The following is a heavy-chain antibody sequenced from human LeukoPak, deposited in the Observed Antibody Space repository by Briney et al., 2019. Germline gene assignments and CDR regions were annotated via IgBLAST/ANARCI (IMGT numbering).Heavy chain of an antibody. CDR3: AKGAGGFSYYNWFDP. J-gene: IGHJ5*02. CDR2: IYYSGST. Sequence: SETLSLTCTVSGGSISSYYWSWIRQPPGKGLEWIGYIYYSGSTNYNPSLKSRVTISVDTSKNQFSLKLSSVPAADTAVYYCAKGAGGFSYYNWFDPWGQGTLVTVSS. V-gene: IGHV4-59*01. CDR1: GGSISSYY. D-gene: IGHD5-18*01.